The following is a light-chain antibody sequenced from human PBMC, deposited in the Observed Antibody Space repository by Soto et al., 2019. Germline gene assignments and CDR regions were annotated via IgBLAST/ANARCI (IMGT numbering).Light chain of an antibody. CDR1: QGISSY. J-gene: IGKJ1*01. V-gene: IGKV1-8*01. CDR3: QQYYSYPRT. CDR2: AAS. Sequence: IQMTQFPSSLSASTGDRVTITCRASQGISSYLAWYQQKPGKAPKLLIYAASTLQSGVPSRFSGSGSGTDFTLTISCLPSEDFATYYCQQYYSYPRTFGQGTKVDIK.